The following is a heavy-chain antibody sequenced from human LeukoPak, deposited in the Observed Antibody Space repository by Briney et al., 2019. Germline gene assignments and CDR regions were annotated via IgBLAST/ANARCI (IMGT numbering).Heavy chain of an antibody. V-gene: IGHV3-11*04. CDR3: SRTADSSDYLPRYYMGV. Sequence: GESLRLPCAASGFDVSDFYMTWIRRAPGKGLEWVSCIKRSGDTNSAESVRGRFTISRDRAKNSLDLQLTSLRVEDSAVYYCSRTADSSDYLPRYYMGVWGKGTTVTVS. D-gene: IGHD4-11*01. J-gene: IGHJ6*03. CDR2: IKRSGDT. CDR1: GFDVSDFY.